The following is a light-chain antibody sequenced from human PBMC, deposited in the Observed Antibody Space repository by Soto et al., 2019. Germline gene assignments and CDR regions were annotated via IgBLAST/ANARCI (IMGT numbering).Light chain of an antibody. CDR2: GVS. Sequence: EVVLTQYPTTLSVSPGERATLSCRARESLSSKLAWFQQQPGQAPRLLIYGVSIRSAGIPAMFGGSGSGEVFSLTISMLPDDDLADYCYQQNKFWWTFGQGTKVDIK. CDR1: ESLSSK. J-gene: IGKJ1*01. CDR3: QQNKFWWT. V-gene: IGKV3D-15*03.